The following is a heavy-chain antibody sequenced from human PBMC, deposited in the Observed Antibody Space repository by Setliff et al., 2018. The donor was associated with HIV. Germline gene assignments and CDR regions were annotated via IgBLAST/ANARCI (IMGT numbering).Heavy chain of an antibody. D-gene: IGHD2-15*01. CDR2: INHSGST. Sequence: SETLSLTCTVSGGSISSSSYYWAWVRQPPGKGLEWIGEINHSGSTNYNPSHKTRVTIMVDTSKNQFSLKLGSVTAADTAVYYCVKAVAAPSWFDPWGQGTLVTVSS. J-gene: IGHJ5*02. CDR1: GGSISSSSYY. V-gene: IGHV4-39*07. CDR3: VKAVAAPSWFDP.